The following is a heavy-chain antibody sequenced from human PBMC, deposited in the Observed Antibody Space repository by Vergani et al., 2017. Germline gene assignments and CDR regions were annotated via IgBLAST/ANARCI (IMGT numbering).Heavy chain of an antibody. CDR2: IYPGDSDT. CDR3: AGQPRVRGVIGGKGYYGMDV. V-gene: IGHV5-51*01. Sequence: EVQLVQSGAEVKKPGESLKISCKGSGYSFTSYWIGWVRQMPGKGLEWMGIIYPGDSDTRYSPSFQGQVTISADKSISTAYLQWSSLKASDTAMYYCAGQPRVRGVIGGKGYYGMDVWGQGTTVTVSS. J-gene: IGHJ6*02. D-gene: IGHD3-10*01. CDR1: GYSFTSYW.